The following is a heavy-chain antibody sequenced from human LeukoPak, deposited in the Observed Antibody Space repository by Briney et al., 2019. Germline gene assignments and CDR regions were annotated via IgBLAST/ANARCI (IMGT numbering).Heavy chain of an antibody. Sequence: GGSLRLSCAASGFTFSSYGMHWVRQAPGKGLEWVAFIRYDGSNKYYADSVKGRFTISRDNSKNTLYLQMNSLRAGDTAVYYCAKDPSSYFDYWGQGTLVTVSS. CDR1: GFTFSSYG. D-gene: IGHD6-6*01. CDR3: AKDPSSYFDY. J-gene: IGHJ4*02. V-gene: IGHV3-30*02. CDR2: IRYDGSNK.